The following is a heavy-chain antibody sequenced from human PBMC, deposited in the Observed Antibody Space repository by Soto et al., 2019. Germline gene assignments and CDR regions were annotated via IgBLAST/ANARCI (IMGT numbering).Heavy chain of an antibody. D-gene: IGHD6-13*01. CDR3: AKEYSSSWYPWFDP. CDR2: ISYDGSNK. V-gene: IGHV3-30*18. J-gene: IGHJ5*02. CDR1: GFTFSSYG. Sequence: LRLSCAASGFTFSSYGMHWVRQAPGKGLEWVAVISYDGSNKYYADSVKGRFTISRDNSKNTLYLQMNSLRAEDTAVYYCAKEYSSSWYPWFDPWGQGTLVTVSS.